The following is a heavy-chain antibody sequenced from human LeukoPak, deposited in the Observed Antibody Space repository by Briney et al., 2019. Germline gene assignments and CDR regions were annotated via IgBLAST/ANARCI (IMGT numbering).Heavy chain of an antibody. J-gene: IGHJ5*02. V-gene: IGHV1-2*06. D-gene: IGHD6-19*01. Sequence: GASVKVSCKASGYTFTGYYMHWVRQAPGQGLEWMGRINPNSGGTNYAQKFQGRVSMTRDTSISTAYMELSRLRSDDTAVYYCARTSINPQWLASTNWFDPWGQGTQVTVSS. CDR3: ARTSINPQWLASTNWFDP. CDR2: INPNSGGT. CDR1: GYTFTGYY.